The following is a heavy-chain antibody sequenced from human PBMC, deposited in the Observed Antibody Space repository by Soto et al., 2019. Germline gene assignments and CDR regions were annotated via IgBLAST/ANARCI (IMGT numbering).Heavy chain of an antibody. D-gene: IGHD4-17*01. J-gene: IGHJ5*02. CDR2: IYYSGST. Sequence: SETLSLTCTVSGGSISSGGYYRSWIRQHPGKGLEWIGYIYYSGSTYYNPSLKSRVTISVDTSKNQFSLKLSSVTAADAAVYYCARAGRTDDYGDYENWFDPWGQGTLVTVSS. CDR1: GGSISSGGYY. V-gene: IGHV4-31*03. CDR3: ARAGRTDDYGDYENWFDP.